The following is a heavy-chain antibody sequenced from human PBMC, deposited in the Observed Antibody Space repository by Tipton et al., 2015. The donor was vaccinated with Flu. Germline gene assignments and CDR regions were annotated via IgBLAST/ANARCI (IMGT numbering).Heavy chain of an antibody. V-gene: IGHV3-23*04. CDR1: GFTFSNYA. Sequence: QLVQSGGVLVQPGGSLTLSCSASGFTFSNYAMNWVRQAPGKGLEWLSVIGGDDGRTFYADSVKGRFTISRDNSKNTLVLRMNSLRAEDTAVYYCAKVIPELVAGLDQWGQGTLVTVSS. J-gene: IGHJ4*02. CDR2: IGGDDGRT. CDR3: AKVIPELVAGLDQ. D-gene: IGHD6-19*01.